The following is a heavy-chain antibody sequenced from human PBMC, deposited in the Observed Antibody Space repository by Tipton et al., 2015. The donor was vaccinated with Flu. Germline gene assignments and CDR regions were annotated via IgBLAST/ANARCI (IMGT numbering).Heavy chain of an antibody. CDR1: GGSISSYY. V-gene: IGHV4-4*07. Sequence: TLSLTCSVSGGSISSYYWSWIRQPAGKGLEWIGRIYSSGSTNYNPSLKSRVTMSVDTSKNQFSLKLNSVAAADTAVYYCARGGYNLVYWGQGTVVTVSS. CDR3: ARGGYNLVY. CDR2: IYSSGST. J-gene: IGHJ4*02. D-gene: IGHD5-24*01.